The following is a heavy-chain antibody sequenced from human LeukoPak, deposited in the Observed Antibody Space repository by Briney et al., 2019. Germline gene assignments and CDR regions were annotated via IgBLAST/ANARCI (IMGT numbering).Heavy chain of an antibody. V-gene: IGHV3-66*01. CDR1: GFTFSNNY. CDR3: ARENYCTSTTCYGGAGAFDI. D-gene: IGHD2-2*01. CDR2: IYNNGRT. Sequence: GRSLRLSCAASGFTFSNNYMSWVRQAPGKGLEWVSVIYNNGRTSYADSVKGRFTISRDNSKNTLYLQMNSLRAEDTAVYYCARENYCTSTTCYGGAGAFDIWGQGTMVTVSS. J-gene: IGHJ3*02.